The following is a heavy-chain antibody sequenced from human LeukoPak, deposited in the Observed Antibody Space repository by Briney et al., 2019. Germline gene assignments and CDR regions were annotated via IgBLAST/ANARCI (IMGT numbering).Heavy chain of an antibody. CDR3: AKDHNPYCSSTSCYTPFDY. J-gene: IGHJ4*02. D-gene: IGHD2-2*02. V-gene: IGHV3-30*18. Sequence: GGSLRLSCAASGFTFSSYGMHWVRQAPGKGLEWVAVISYDGSNKYYADSVKGRFTISRDNSKNTLYLQMNSLRAEDTAVYYCAKDHNPYCSSTSCYTPFDYWGQGTLVTVSS. CDR2: ISYDGSNK. CDR1: GFTFSSYG.